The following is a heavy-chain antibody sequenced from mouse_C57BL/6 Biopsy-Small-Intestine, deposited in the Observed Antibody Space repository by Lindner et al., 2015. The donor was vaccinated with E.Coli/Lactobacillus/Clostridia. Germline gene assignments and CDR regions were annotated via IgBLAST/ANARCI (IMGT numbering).Heavy chain of an antibody. V-gene: IGHV1-22*01. CDR1: GYTFTDYN. J-gene: IGHJ3*01. Sequence: VQLQESGPELVKPGASVKMSCKASGYTFTDYNMHWVKQSHGKSLEWIGYVNPNNGVTTYIQKFKGKATLTVNKSSSTAYMELRSLTSDGSAVYYCARSYGKGAWFAYWGQGTLVTVSA. D-gene: IGHD1-1*02. CDR3: ARSYGKGAWFAY. CDR2: VNPNNGVT.